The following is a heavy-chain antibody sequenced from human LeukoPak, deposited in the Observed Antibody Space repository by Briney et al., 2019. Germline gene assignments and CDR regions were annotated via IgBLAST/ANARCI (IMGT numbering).Heavy chain of an antibody. CDR1: GFTVRSNY. V-gene: IGHV3-66*03. CDR2: IYSCGDT. J-gene: IGHJ3*01. CDR3: ARDRSSGSHQVVNAFDV. D-gene: IGHD1-26*01. Sequence: PGGSLRLSCAASGFTVRSNYMSWVRQAPGKGLKWVSVIYSCGDTYYADSVKGRFTISRDNSKNTLYLQMKSLRTEATAVYYCARDRSSGSHQVVNAFDVWGQGTVVTVSS.